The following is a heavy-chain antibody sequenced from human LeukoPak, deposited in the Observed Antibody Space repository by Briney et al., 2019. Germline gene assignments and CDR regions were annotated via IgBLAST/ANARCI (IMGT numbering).Heavy chain of an antibody. CDR1: GGSFSGYY. Sequence: SETLSLTCAVYGGSFSGYYWSWIRQPPGKGLEWIGYIYYSGSTYYNPSLKSRVTISVDTSKNQFSLKLSSVTAADTAVYYCAREARVLRFLEWLFLFDYWGQGTLVTVSS. D-gene: IGHD3-3*01. CDR2: IYYSGST. V-gene: IGHV4-30-4*08. J-gene: IGHJ4*02. CDR3: AREARVLRFLEWLFLFDY.